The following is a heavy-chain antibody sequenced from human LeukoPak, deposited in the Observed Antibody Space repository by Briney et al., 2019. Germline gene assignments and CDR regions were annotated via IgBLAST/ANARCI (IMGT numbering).Heavy chain of an antibody. CDR1: GGTFSSYA. CDR2: IIPIFGTA. Sequence: SVKVSCKASGGTFSSYAISWVRQAPGQGLEWTGGIIPIFGTANYAQKFQGRVTITADESTSTAYMELSSLRSEDTAVYYCARVGDYGSGYYFDYWGQGTLVTVSS. J-gene: IGHJ4*02. D-gene: IGHD3-22*01. CDR3: ARVGDYGSGYYFDY. V-gene: IGHV1-69*13.